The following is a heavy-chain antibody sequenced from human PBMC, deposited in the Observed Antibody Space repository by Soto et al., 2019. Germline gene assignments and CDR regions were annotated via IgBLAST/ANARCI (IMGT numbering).Heavy chain of an antibody. J-gene: IGHJ3*02. Sequence: TGGSLRLSCAASGFTVSSNYMSWVRQALGKGLEWVSVIYSGGSTYYADSVKGRFTISRDNSKNTLYLQMNSLRAEDTAVYYCASVDSSGYDAFDIWGQGTMVTVSS. V-gene: IGHV3-53*01. CDR2: IYSGGST. CDR1: GFTVSSNY. CDR3: ASVDSSGYDAFDI. D-gene: IGHD6-19*01.